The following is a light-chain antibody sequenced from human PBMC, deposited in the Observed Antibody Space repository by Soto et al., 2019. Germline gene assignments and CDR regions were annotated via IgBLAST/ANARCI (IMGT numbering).Light chain of an antibody. CDR1: SGSVSAGYY. CDR2: STS. J-gene: IGLJ2*01. CDR3: VLYMGSGISV. V-gene: IGLV8-61*01. Sequence: QTVATQEPSFSVSPGGTVTLTCGLSSGSVSAGYYPSWYQQTPGQAPRTLIYSTSTRSSGVPDRFSGSILENKAALTITGAQADDESDYYCVLYMGSGISVFGGGTKLTVL.